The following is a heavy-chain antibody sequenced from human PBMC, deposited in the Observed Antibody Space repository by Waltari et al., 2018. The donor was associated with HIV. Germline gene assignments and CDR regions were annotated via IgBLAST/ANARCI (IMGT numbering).Heavy chain of an antibody. D-gene: IGHD2-21*02. V-gene: IGHV3-15*01. CDR3: TTDYWVVTAY. CDR2: IKSSTDGGTI. J-gene: IGHJ4*02. CDR1: GLTFSAAW. Sequence: EVQLVESGGGLVKPGGSLRLSCAASGLTFSAAWMNWVRQAPGKGLEWVGRIKSSTDGGTIDYAAPVKGRFTISRDDSKNTLYLQMNSLKTEDTAVYFCTTDYWVVTAYWGQGTLVTVSS.